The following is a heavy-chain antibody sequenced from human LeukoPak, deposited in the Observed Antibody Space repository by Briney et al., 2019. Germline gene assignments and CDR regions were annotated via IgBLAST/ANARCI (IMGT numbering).Heavy chain of an antibody. D-gene: IGHD1-26*01. Sequence: PSETLSLTCTVSGGSISSHYWSWIRQSPGKGLEWIGYIYYSGSTNYNPSLKSRVTISVDTSKNQFSLKLSSVTAADAAVYYCACSEWELPLRDYWGQGTLVTVSS. J-gene: IGHJ4*02. CDR2: IYYSGST. V-gene: IGHV4-59*08. CDR3: ACSEWELPLRDY. CDR1: GGSISSHY.